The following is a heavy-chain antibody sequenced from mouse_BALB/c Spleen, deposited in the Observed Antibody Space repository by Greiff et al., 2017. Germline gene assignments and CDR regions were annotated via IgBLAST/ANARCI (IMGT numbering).Heavy chain of an antibody. Sequence: DVKLVESGGGLVKPGGSLKLSCAASGFTFSDYYMYWVRQTPEKRLEWVATISDGGSYTYYPDSVKGRITISRDNAMNNLYLQMSSLKSEDTAVYYCASQSSYYYGGSYYYAVVDWGRGGTVPVAS. V-gene: IGHV5-4*02. CDR2: ISDGGSYT. CDR1: GFTFSDYY. D-gene: IGHD1-1*01. J-gene: IGHJ4*01. CDR3: ASQSSYYYGGSYYYAVVD.